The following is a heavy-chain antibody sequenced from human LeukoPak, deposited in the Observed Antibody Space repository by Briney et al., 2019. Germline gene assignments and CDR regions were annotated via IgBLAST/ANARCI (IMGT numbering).Heavy chain of an antibody. D-gene: IGHD3-22*01. CDR3: AKPLHYDSSPHGGY. CDR1: GFTFSSYA. CDR2: ISGSGGST. J-gene: IGHJ4*02. Sequence: GGSLRLSCAASGFTFSSYAMSWVRQAPGKGLEWVSAISGSGGSTYYADSVKGRFTISRDNSKNTLYLQMNSPRAEDTAVYYCAKPLHYDSSPHGGYWGQGTLVTVSS. V-gene: IGHV3-23*01.